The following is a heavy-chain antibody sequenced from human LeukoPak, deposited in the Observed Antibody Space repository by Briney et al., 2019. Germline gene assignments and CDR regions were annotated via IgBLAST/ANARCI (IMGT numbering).Heavy chain of an antibody. J-gene: IGHJ6*04. D-gene: IGHD2-2*01. CDR3: ARDPIVVVPAAGYYYYYYGMDV. Sequence: GESLRLSCAASGFTFSSYAMHWVRQAPGKGLEWVAVISYDGSNKYYADSVKGRFTISRDNSKNTLYLQMNSLRAEDTAVYYCARDPIVVVPAAGYYYYYYGMDVWGKGTTVTVSS. CDR1: GFTFSSYA. CDR2: ISYDGSNK. V-gene: IGHV3-30*04.